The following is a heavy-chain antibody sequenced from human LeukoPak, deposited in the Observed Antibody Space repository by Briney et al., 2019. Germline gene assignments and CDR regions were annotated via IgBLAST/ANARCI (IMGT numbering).Heavy chain of an antibody. CDR1: GGSISTYW. Sequence: PSETLSLTCTVSGGSISTYWWTWIRQPPGKGLEWIGFVYYTGSANYNPSLRSRVTISVDTSKNQFSLKLTSVTVADTAVYYCARDPLNDYGDYGGDYWGQGALVTVSS. J-gene: IGHJ4*02. CDR3: ARDPLNDYGDYGGDY. D-gene: IGHD4-17*01. V-gene: IGHV4-59*01. CDR2: VYYTGSA.